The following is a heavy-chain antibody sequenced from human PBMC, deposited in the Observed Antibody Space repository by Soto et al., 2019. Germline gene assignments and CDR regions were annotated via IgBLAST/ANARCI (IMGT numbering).Heavy chain of an antibody. CDR3: ARVIHHSSWYKEDYYYGMDV. CDR1: GFTFSSYE. CDR2: ISSSGSTI. V-gene: IGHV3-48*03. Sequence: EVQLVESGGGLVQPGGSLRLSCAASGFTFSSYEMNWVRQAPGKGLEWVSYISSSGSTIYYADSVKGRFTISRDNAKNSLYLQMNSLRAEDTAVYYCARVIHHSSWYKEDYYYGMDVWGQGTTVTVSS. J-gene: IGHJ6*02. D-gene: IGHD6-13*01.